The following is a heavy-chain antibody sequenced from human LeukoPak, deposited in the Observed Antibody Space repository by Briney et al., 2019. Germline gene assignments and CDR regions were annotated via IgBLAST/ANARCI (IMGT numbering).Heavy chain of an antibody. CDR1: GFTFSDYH. CDR3: ARSTDGSGSYYYYGMDV. V-gene: IGHV3-11*01. Sequence: GGSLRLSCTASGFTFSDYHMSWIRQAPGRGREWVSYISSSVNPIHYADSVRGRFTISRDNAKNSLYLHMNSLRAEDAAVYYCARSTDGSGSYYYYGMDVWGQGTTVTVSS. D-gene: IGHD3-10*01. CDR2: ISSSVNPI. J-gene: IGHJ6*02.